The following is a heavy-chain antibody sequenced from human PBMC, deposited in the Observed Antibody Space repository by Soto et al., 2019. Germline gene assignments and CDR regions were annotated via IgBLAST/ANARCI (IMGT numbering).Heavy chain of an antibody. V-gene: IGHV1-69*06. CDR2: IIPIFGTA. CDR1: GGTFSSYT. CDR3: ARARDRVVVAAHYYGMDV. Sequence: GASVKVSCKASGGTFSSYTISWVRQAPGQGLEWMGGIIPIFGTANYAQKFQGRVTITADKSTSTAYMELSSLRSEDTAVYYCARARDRVVVAAHYYGMDVWGQGTTVTVSS. D-gene: IGHD2-15*01. J-gene: IGHJ6*02.